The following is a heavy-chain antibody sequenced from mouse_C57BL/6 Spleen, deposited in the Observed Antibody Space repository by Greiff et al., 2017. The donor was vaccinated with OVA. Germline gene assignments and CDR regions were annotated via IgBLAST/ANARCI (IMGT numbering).Heavy chain of an antibody. CDR2: IYPGGGYT. CDR3: ARSKLRYWYFDV. V-gene: IGHV1-63*01. J-gene: IGHJ1*03. CDR1: GYTFTNYW. Sequence: QVQLQQSGAELVRPGTSVKMSCKASGYTFTNYWIGWAKQRPGHGLEWIGDIYPGGGYTNYNEKFKGKDTLTADKSSSTAYMQVSSLTSEDSSIYYCARSKLRYWYFDVWGTGTTVTVSS.